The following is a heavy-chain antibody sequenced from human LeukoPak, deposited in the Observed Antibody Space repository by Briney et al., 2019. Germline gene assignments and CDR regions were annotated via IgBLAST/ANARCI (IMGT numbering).Heavy chain of an antibody. V-gene: IGHV1-18*01. Sequence: ASVKVSCKASGYTFTSYGISWVRQAPGQGLEWMGWISAYSGDTNYAQKFQGRATMTTDTSTSTAYMELSSLRSEDTAVYYCARSRYCSSTSCYAHFDYWGQGTLVTVSS. CDR3: ARSRYCSSTSCYAHFDY. D-gene: IGHD2-2*01. CDR2: ISAYSGDT. CDR1: GYTFTSYG. J-gene: IGHJ4*02.